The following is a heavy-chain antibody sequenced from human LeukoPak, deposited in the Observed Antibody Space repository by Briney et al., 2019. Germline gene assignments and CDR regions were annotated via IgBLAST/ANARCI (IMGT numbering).Heavy chain of an antibody. J-gene: IGHJ5*02. CDR1: GGSISSSSYY. V-gene: IGHV4-39*07. Sequence: SETLSLTCTVSGGSISSSSYYWGWVRQPPGKGLEWIGSIYYSGSTYYNPSLKSRVTISVDTSKNQFSLKLSSVTAADTAVYYCARGNTVTTFYWFDPWGQGTLVTVSS. CDR2: IYYSGST. CDR3: ARGNTVTTFYWFDP. D-gene: IGHD4-17*01.